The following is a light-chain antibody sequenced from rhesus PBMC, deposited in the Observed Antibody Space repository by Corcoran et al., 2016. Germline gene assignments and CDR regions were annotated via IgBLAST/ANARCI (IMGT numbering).Light chain of an antibody. J-gene: IGKJ1*01. Sequence: EIVLTQSPAFQSVTLKEKVTITCQASQSIGSSLHWNQQKPEQFPKLLINYASQSISGVPSRFSGSGSGTDFTLPINSLEAEDAATYYCQQSSSFPRTFGQGTKVEIK. CDR3: QQSSSFPRT. CDR1: QSIGSS. CDR2: YAS. V-gene: IGKV6-55*01.